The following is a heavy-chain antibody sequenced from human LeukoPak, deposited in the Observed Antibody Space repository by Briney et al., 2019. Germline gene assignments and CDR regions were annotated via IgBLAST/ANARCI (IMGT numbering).Heavy chain of an antibody. J-gene: IGHJ5*02. D-gene: IGHD3-9*01. Sequence: SETLSLTCTVSGGSISSSSYYWGWIRQPPGKGLEWIGSIYYSGSTYYNPSLKSRVTISVDTSKNQFSLKLSSVTAADTAIYYCARDRRLFRFERYYDSLTAPNGWFDPWGQGTLVTVSS. CDR3: ARDRRLFRFERYYDSLTAPNGWFDP. CDR1: GGSISSSSYY. V-gene: IGHV4-39*07. CDR2: IYYSGST.